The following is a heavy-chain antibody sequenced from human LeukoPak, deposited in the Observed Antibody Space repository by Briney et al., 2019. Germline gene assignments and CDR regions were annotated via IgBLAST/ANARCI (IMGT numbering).Heavy chain of an antibody. D-gene: IGHD1-26*01. V-gene: IGHV4-39*01. CDR1: GGSISSNGYY. CDR2: FYYTGST. J-gene: IGHJ3*02. CDR3: ARRSGTYHAFDI. Sequence: SETLSLTCTVSGGSISSNGYYWAGFRRPPGRGREWIGSFYYTGSTFYSPSLKSRVTISVDTSKNQFSLKLSSVTAADTAVYYCARRSGTYHAFDIWGQGTMVTVSS.